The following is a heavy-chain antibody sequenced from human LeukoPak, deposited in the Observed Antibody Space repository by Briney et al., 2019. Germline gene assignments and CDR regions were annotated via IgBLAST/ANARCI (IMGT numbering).Heavy chain of an antibody. V-gene: IGHV4-59*01. CDR2: IYHTGST. Sequence: SETLSLTCTVSGGYISSYYWNWIRQPPGKGLEWIGYIYHTGSTIYNPSLKSRITISVDTSKNQFSLKLSSVTAADTAMYYCARSPTFYYDTGGYSLWYFDLWGRGTLVTVSS. J-gene: IGHJ2*01. CDR1: GGYISSYY. D-gene: IGHD3-22*01. CDR3: ARSPTFYYDTGGYSLWYFDL.